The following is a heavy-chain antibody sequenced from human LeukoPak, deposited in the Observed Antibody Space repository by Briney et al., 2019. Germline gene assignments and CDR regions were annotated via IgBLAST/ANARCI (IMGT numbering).Heavy chain of an antibody. Sequence: GGSLRLSCAASGFSFNSYPMHWVRQAPGKGLEWVADISNDGNNKYYADSVKGRFTISRDNSNNTLSLQMNGLRVEDTAVYYCARPDDSESFYRANHYWGRGTLVTVS. D-gene: IGHD3-10*01. J-gene: IGHJ4*02. CDR2: ISNDGNNK. V-gene: IGHV3-30*04. CDR3: ARPDDSESFYRANHY. CDR1: GFSFNSYP.